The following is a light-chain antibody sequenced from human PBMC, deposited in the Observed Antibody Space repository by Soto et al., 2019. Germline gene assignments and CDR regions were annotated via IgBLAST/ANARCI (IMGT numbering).Light chain of an antibody. CDR1: QSVLSSSNNKNY. J-gene: IGKJ2*01. CDR3: QQDYSFPYT. CDR2: WAS. V-gene: IGKV4-1*01. Sequence: IVLTQSPDSLAVSLGERATINCKSSQSVLSSSNNKNYLTWYQQRPGQPPKMLIYWASTRESGVPDRFSGSGSGRAFTRTIRSLQAEDVAVYYCQQDYSFPYTFGQGAKLEIK.